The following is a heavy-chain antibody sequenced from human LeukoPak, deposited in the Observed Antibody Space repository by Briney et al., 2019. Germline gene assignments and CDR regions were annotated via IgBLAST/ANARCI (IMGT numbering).Heavy chain of an antibody. Sequence: GGSLRLSCAASGFTFSTYTMYWVRHPPGKRLEWVSIIGNNGGGIHYADSVKGRFTISRDNFKNALYLQMNSLRVEYTAVYYCAIDPNWGTHSWGQGVLVTVSS. CDR1: GFTFSTYT. J-gene: IGHJ4*02. V-gene: IGHV3-23*01. CDR3: AIDPNWGTHS. D-gene: IGHD7-27*01. CDR2: IGNNGGGI.